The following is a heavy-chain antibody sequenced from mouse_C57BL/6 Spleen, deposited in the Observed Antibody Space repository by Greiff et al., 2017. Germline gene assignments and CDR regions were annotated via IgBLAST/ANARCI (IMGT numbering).Heavy chain of an antibody. CDR2: INPYNGGT. Sequence: EVQLQQSGPVLVKPGASVKMSCKASGYTFTDYYMNWVKQSHGKSLEWIGVINPYNGGTSYNQKFKGKATLTVDKSSSTAYMELNSLTSEDSAVYYCARLEGYYDYDRAFAYWGQGTLVTVSA. CDR1: GYTFTDYY. CDR3: ARLEGYYDYDRAFAY. J-gene: IGHJ3*01. V-gene: IGHV1-19*01. D-gene: IGHD2-4*01.